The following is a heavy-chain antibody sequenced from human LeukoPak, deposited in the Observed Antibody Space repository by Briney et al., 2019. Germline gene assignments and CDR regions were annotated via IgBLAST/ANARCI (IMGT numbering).Heavy chain of an antibody. J-gene: IGHJ4*02. V-gene: IGHV1-69*05. CDR2: IIPIFGTA. D-gene: IGHD4-17*01. CDR3: ARSIFYGDYAPWYHFDY. Sequence: GASVKVSCKASGGTFSSYAISWVRQAPGQGLEWMGGIIPIFGTANYAQKFQGRVTITTDESTSTAYMELSSLRSEDTAVYYCARSIFYGDYAPWYHFDYWGQGTLVTVSS. CDR1: GGTFSSYA.